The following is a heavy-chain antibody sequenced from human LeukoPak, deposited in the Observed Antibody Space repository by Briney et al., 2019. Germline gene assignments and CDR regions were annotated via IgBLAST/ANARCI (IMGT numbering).Heavy chain of an antibody. J-gene: IGHJ4*02. D-gene: IGHD5-24*01. Sequence: GGSLRLSCAGSGFSFSSYGMHWVRQAPGKGLEWMAFIRSDGSNKYYADSVKGRFTISRDNSKNTLYLQMSSLRAEDTAVYYCARDESDGYNCLDYWGQGTLVTVSS. CDR2: IRSDGSNK. CDR1: GFSFSSYG. CDR3: ARDESDGYNCLDY. V-gene: IGHV3-30*02.